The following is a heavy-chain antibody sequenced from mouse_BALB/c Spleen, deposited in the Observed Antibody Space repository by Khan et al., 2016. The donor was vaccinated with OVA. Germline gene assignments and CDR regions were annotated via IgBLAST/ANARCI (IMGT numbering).Heavy chain of an antibody. Sequence: QVQLQQSGPELVRPGASVKMSCKASGYTFTDYIIHWVKQTTGQGLEWIGDISPGSGSTYYNEKFKGKATLTADKSSNTAYMQLSSMTHEDSAVYFCARGGYSVFADWGQETLVTVSA. CDR2: ISPGSGST. D-gene: IGHD2-14*01. J-gene: IGHJ3*01. V-gene: IGHV1-77*01. CDR3: ARGGYSVFAD. CDR1: GYTFTDYI.